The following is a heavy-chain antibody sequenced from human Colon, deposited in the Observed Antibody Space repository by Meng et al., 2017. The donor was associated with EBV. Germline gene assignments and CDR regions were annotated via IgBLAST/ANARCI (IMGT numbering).Heavy chain of an antibody. CDR2: VNHSGST. V-gene: IGHV4-34*01. J-gene: IGHJ4*02. Sequence: QVQVQQWGAGLLKPLETLSLTCGVYGASFSGYYWSWIRQPPGKGLEWIGEVNHSGSTNYNPSLKSRVTISVDKSKNQFSLNLSSVTAADTAVYYCARVGQWLPIDYWGQGTLVTVSS. CDR1: GASFSGYY. D-gene: IGHD6-19*01. CDR3: ARVGQWLPIDY.